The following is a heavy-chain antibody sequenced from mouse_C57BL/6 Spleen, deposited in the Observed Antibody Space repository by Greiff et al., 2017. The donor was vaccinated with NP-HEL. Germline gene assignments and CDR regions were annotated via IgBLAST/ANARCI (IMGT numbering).Heavy chain of an antibody. CDR3: ARGLRDDWYFDV. Sequence: VQLQQPGAELVKPGASVKLSCKASGYTFTSYWMHWVKQRPGQGLEWIGMIHPNSGSTNYNEKFKSKATLTVDKSSSTAYMQLSSLTSEDSAVYYCARGLRDDWYFDVWGTGTTVTVSS. V-gene: IGHV1-64*01. CDR2: IHPNSGST. D-gene: IGHD1-1*01. J-gene: IGHJ1*03. CDR1: GYTFTSYW.